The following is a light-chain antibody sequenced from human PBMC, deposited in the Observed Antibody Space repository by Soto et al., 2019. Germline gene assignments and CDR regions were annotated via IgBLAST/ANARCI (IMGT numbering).Light chain of an antibody. CDR1: QGISSF. CDR2: GAS. J-gene: IGKJ3*01. CDR3: QQLNSFPIP. Sequence: IQLTQSPSSLSASVGDRVTITCRASQGISSFLAWYQQKPGKATKLLIYGASTLQSGVPSRFSGSGSGTDFTLAVGSLQSEDFATYYCQQLNSFPIPFGPGTKVDIK. V-gene: IGKV1-9*01.